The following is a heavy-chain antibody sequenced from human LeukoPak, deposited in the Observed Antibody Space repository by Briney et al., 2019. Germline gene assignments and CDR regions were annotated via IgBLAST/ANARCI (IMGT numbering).Heavy chain of an antibody. CDR1: GGSISSYY. Sequence: SETLSLTCTVSGGSISSYYWSWIRQPPGKGLEWIGYIYYSGSTNYNPSLKSRVTISVDTSKNQFSLKLSPVTAADTAVYYCARVGQQLVPEWGQGTLVTVSS. D-gene: IGHD6-13*01. CDR3: ARVGQQLVPE. CDR2: IYYSGST. V-gene: IGHV4-59*01. J-gene: IGHJ4*02.